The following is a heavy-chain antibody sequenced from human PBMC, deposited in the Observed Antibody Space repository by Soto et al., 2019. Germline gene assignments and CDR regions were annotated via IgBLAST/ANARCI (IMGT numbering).Heavy chain of an antibody. Sequence: ASVKVSCKASGGTFSSYAISWVRQAPGQGLEWMGGIIPIFGTANYAQKFQGRVTITADKSTSTAYMELSSLRSEDTAVYYCARKPYYYDSSGYPLYYYYGMDVWGQGTTVTVSS. V-gene: IGHV1-69*06. CDR3: ARKPYYYDSSGYPLYYYYGMDV. D-gene: IGHD3-22*01. CDR2: IIPIFGTA. CDR1: GGTFSSYA. J-gene: IGHJ6*02.